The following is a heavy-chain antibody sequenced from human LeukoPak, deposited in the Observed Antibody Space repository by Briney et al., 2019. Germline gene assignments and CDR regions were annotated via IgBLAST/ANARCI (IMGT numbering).Heavy chain of an antibody. V-gene: IGHV1-2*02. CDR3: ARRYYDILTGYQYYFDY. Sequence: ASVKVSCKASGYTFTGYYMHWVRQAPGQGLEWMGWINPNSGGTNYAQKFQGRVTMTRDTSISTAYMELSRLRSDDTAVYYRARRYYDILTGYQYYFDYWGQGTLVTVSS. D-gene: IGHD3-9*01. J-gene: IGHJ4*02. CDR1: GYTFTGYY. CDR2: INPNSGGT.